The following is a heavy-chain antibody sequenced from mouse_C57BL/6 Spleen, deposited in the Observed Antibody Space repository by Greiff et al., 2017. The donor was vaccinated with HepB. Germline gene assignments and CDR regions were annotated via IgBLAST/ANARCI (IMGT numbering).Heavy chain of an antibody. D-gene: IGHD2-4*01. CDR3: ARSVYYDYDEGGFDY. CDR1: GYSITSDY. J-gene: IGHJ2*01. V-gene: IGHV3-8*01. Sequence: EVKLVESGPGLAKPSQTLSLTCSVTGYSITSDYWNWIRKFPGNKLEYMGYISYSGSTYYNPSLKSRISITRDTSKNQYYLQLNSVTTEDTATYYCARSVYYDYDEGGFDYWGQGTTLTVSS. CDR2: ISYSGST.